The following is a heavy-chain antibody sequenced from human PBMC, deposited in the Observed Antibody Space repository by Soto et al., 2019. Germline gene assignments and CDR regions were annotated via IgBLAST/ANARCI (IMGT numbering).Heavy chain of an antibody. Sequence: SETLSLTCAVYGGSFSGYYWSWIRQPPGKGLEWIGEINHSGSTNYNPSLKSRVTISVDTSKNQFSLKLSSVTAADTAVYYCASYYDILTGYPQTFDYWGQGTLVTVSS. D-gene: IGHD3-9*01. CDR3: ASYYDILTGYPQTFDY. CDR2: INHSGST. J-gene: IGHJ4*02. V-gene: IGHV4-34*01. CDR1: GGSFSGYY.